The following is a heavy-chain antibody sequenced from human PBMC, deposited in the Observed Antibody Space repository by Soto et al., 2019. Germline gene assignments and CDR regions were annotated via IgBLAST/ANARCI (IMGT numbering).Heavy chain of an antibody. D-gene: IGHD3-9*01. V-gene: IGHV4-34*01. Sequence: SETLSLTCAVYGGSSSGYYWSWIRQPPGKGLEWIGEINYSGSTNYNPSLKSQVTISVDTSKNQLSLKLSSVTAADTAVYYCARRYGYYFDYWGQGTLVTVSS. CDR1: GGSSSGYY. CDR2: INYSGST. CDR3: ARRYGYYFDY. J-gene: IGHJ4*02.